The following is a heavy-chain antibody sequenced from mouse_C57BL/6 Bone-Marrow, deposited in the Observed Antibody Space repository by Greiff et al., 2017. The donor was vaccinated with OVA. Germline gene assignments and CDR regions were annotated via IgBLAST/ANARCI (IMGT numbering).Heavy chain of an antibody. V-gene: IGHV1-15*01. CDR3: TGSIIFFDY. D-gene: IGHD1-2*01. CDR2: IDPETGGT. Sequence: VKLQQSGAELVRPGASVTLSCKASGYTFTDYEMHWVKQTPVHGLEWIGAIDPETGGTAYNQKFKGKAILTADKSSSTAYMELRSLTSEDSAVYYCTGSIIFFDYWGQGTTLTVSS. J-gene: IGHJ2*01. CDR1: GYTFTDYE.